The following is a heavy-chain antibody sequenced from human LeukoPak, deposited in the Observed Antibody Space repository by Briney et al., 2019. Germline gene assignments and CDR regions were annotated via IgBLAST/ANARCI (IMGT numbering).Heavy chain of an antibody. CDR3: ARAADLGYCSSTSCYSYYYYYGMGV. Sequence: GGSLRLSCAASGFTFNAFGMNWVRQAPGKGLEWVSYISSSGSTIYYADSVKGRFTISRDNAKNSLYLQMNSLRAEDTAVYYCARAADLGYCSSTSCYSYYYYYGMGVWGQGTTVTVSS. CDR1: GFTFNAFG. D-gene: IGHD2-2*01. J-gene: IGHJ6*02. V-gene: IGHV3-48*04. CDR2: ISSSGSTI.